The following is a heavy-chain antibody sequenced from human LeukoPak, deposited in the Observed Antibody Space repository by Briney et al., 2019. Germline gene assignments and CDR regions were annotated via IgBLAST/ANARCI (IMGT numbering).Heavy chain of an antibody. CDR2: IYTSGIT. J-gene: IGHJ5*02. V-gene: IGHV4-4*07. CDR1: GGSSSSYY. D-gene: IGHD6-13*01. CDR3: ARGYSSSWYWFDP. Sequence: SETLSRNGTGSGGSSSSYYWSWIGQPAGKGLEGIGRIYTSGITNYNPSLRSRVTMSVDTSKNQFSLKLSSVTAADTAVYYCARGYSSSWYWFDPWGQGTLVTVSS.